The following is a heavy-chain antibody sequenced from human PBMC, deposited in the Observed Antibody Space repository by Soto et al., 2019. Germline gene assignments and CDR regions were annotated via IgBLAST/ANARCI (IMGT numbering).Heavy chain of an antibody. CDR2: TWYDGSNI. V-gene: IGHV3-33*01. CDR1: GFTFSTYG. Sequence: QVQLVESGGGVVQPGRSLRLSCVASGFTFSTYGMHWVRQAPGEGLEWVALTWYDGSNIYYADSVKGRFTISRDNSKSTVFLQLNSLRAEDTAVYYCARCQKSRLLPDYWGQGTLVTVSS. D-gene: IGHD3-22*01. CDR3: ARCQKSRLLPDY. J-gene: IGHJ4*01.